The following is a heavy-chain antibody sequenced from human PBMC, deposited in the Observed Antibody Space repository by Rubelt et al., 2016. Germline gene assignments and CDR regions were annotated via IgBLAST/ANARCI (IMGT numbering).Heavy chain of an antibody. J-gene: IGHJ5*02. CDR3: ARSPRYDFEDNWFDP. CDR1: GYTFTSYY. CDR2: INPSGCST. Sequence: QVQLVQSGAEVKKPGASVKVSCKASGYTFTSYYMHWVRQAPGQGLEWMGIINPSGCSTSYAQKFQGRVTMTRDTSTSTGYMELSSLRSEDTAVYYCARSPRYDFEDNWFDPWGQGTLVTVSS. D-gene: IGHD3-3*01. V-gene: IGHV1-46*01.